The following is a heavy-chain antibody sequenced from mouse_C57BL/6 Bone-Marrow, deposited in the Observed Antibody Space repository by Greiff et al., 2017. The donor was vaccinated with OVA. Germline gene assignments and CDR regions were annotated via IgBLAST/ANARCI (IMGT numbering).Heavy chain of an antibody. V-gene: IGHV10-1*01. CDR1: GFSFNTYA. J-gene: IGHJ4*01. CDR3: VRRGYYYGSSYVYYAMDY. D-gene: IGHD1-1*01. CDR2: IRSKSNNYAT. Sequence: EVQLQQSGGGLVQPKGSLKLSCAASGFSFNTYAMNWVRQAPGKGLEWVARIRSKSNNYATYYADSVKDRFTISRDDSESMLYLQMNNLKTEDTAMYYCVRRGYYYGSSYVYYAMDYWGQGTSVTVSS.